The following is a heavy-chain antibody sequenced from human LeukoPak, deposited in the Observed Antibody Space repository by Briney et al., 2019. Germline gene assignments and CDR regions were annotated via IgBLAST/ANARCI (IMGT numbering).Heavy chain of an antibody. Sequence: ESLKISXKGSGYSXXSYWIGWVRQVPGKGLEWMGIIYPGDSDTRYSPSFQGQVTISAHKSITPASLQWSTLNASDTAMYYCARSDGYYDILTGYLSYYYYGIDVWGQGTTVTVSS. V-gene: IGHV5-51*01. J-gene: IGHJ6*02. CDR2: IYPGDSDT. D-gene: IGHD3-9*01. CDR1: GYSXXSYW. CDR3: ARSDGYYDILTGYLSYYYYGIDV.